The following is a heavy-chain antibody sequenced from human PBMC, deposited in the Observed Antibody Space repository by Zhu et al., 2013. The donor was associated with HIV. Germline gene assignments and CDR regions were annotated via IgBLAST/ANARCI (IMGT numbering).Heavy chain of an antibody. J-gene: IGHJ6*02. CDR2: VIPIFGTA. CDR3: ARRRDGLDV. CDR1: GYTFTERY. V-gene: IGHV1-69*06. Sequence: QVQLVQSGADVKEPGASVKVSCKASGYTFTERYIHWVRQAPGQGPEWMGGVIPIFGTATYAQKFQGRVTITADKSTSTTYMDLSSLTSKDTAVYYCARRRDGLDVWGQGTTVTVSS.